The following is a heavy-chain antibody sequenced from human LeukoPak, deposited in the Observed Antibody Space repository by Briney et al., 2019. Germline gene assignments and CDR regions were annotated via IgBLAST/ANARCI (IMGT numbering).Heavy chain of an antibody. Sequence: GGSLRPSCAASGFTFSSYEMNWVRQAPGKGLEWVSYISSSGSTIYYADSVKGRFTISRDNAKNSLYLQMNSLRAKDTAVYYCARAEVAATFDYWGQGTLVTVSS. CDR2: ISSSGSTI. CDR3: ARAEVAATFDY. CDR1: GFTFSSYE. V-gene: IGHV3-48*03. J-gene: IGHJ4*02. D-gene: IGHD2-15*01.